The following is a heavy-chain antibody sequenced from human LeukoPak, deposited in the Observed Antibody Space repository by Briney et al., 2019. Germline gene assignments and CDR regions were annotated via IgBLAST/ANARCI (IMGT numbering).Heavy chain of an antibody. CDR1: GFTFSRYA. D-gene: IGHD6-19*01. V-gene: IGHV3-23*01. CDR2: ISGSGGST. Sequence: GGSLRLSCAASGFTFSRYAMSWVRQAPGKGLEWVSAISGSGGSTYYADSVKGRFTISRDNSKNTLYLQMNSLRAEDTAVYYCAKEEGVEWLGTNYFDYWGQGTLVTVSS. CDR3: AKEEGVEWLGTNYFDY. J-gene: IGHJ4*02.